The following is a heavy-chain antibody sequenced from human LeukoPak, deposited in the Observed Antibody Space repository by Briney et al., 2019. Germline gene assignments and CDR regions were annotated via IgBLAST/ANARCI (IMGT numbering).Heavy chain of an antibody. CDR2: INHSGST. Sequence: PSETLSLTCAVYGGSFSGYYWSWIRQPPGKGLEWIGGINHSGSTNYNPSLKSRVTISVDTSNNQFSLKLSSVTAADTAVYYCARGLHSSSWYLYYFDYWGQGTLVTVSS. CDR1: GGSFSGYY. V-gene: IGHV4-34*01. CDR3: ARGLHSSSWYLYYFDY. J-gene: IGHJ4*02. D-gene: IGHD6-13*01.